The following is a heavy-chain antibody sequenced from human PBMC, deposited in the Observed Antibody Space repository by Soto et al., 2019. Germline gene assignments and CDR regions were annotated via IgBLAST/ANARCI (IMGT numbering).Heavy chain of an antibody. Sequence: GASVKVSCKASGYTFTSYYMHWVRQAPGQGLEWMGIINPSGGSTSYAQKFQGRVTMTRDTSTSTVYMELSSLRSEDTAVYYCARIPVQYNWNDAPYYYYGMDVWGQGTTVTVSS. J-gene: IGHJ6*02. CDR3: ARIPVQYNWNDAPYYYYGMDV. D-gene: IGHD1-1*01. CDR1: GYTFTSYY. CDR2: INPSGGST. V-gene: IGHV1-46*01.